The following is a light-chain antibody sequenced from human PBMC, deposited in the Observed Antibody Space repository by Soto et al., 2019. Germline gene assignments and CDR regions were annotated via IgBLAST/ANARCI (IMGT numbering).Light chain of an antibody. J-gene: IGKJ1*01. CDR2: GAS. CDR3: QQYGSSQRT. CDR1: QSVSSN. V-gene: IGKV3-15*01. Sequence: EIVMTQSPATLSVSPGERATLSCRASQSVSSNLAWYQQKPGQAPRLPIYGASTRATGITARFSGSRSGPAFTLTISRLEPEDFAVYYCQQYGSSQRTFGPGTKVDIK.